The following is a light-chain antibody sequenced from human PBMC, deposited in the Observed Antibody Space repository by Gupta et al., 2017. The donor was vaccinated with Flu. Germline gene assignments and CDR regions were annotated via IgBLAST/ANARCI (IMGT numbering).Light chain of an antibody. CDR3: QQYRSSPFT. J-gene: IGKJ4*01. Sequence: PSTLSASVGDRVTITCRASQTISSYLAWYQKKPGRAPRALIYKASSLETGVPSRFSGSGSGTEFSLTISSLQPDDFATYYCQQYRSSPFTFGGGTKVEIK. CDR2: KAS. V-gene: IGKV1-5*03. CDR1: QTISSY.